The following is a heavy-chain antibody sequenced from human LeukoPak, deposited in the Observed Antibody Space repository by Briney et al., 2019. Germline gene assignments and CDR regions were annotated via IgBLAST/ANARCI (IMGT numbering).Heavy chain of an antibody. CDR2: IYYSGST. V-gene: IGHV4-39*07. CDR1: GGSISSSSYY. CDR3: ARDSGGIDY. D-gene: IGHD4-23*01. J-gene: IGHJ4*02. Sequence: VKPSETLSLTCTVSGGSISSSSYYWGWIRQPPGKGLEWIGSIYYSGSTYYNPSLKSRVTISVDTSKNQFSLKLSSVTAADTAVYYCARDSGGIDYWGQGTLVTVSS.